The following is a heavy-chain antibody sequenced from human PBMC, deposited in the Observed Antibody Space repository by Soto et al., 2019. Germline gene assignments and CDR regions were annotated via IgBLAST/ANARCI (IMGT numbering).Heavy chain of an antibody. J-gene: IGHJ6*03. D-gene: IGHD1-26*01. CDR2: ISGSGGST. CDR3: VKRRIPGSVYYYYYMDV. Sequence: GGSLRLSCAASGFTFSSYAMSWVRQAPGKGLEWVSAISGSGGSTYYADSVKGRFTISRDNSKNTLYLQMNSLRAEDTAVYYCVKRRIPGSVYYYYYMDVWGKGTTVTVSS. V-gene: IGHV3-23*01. CDR1: GFTFSSYA.